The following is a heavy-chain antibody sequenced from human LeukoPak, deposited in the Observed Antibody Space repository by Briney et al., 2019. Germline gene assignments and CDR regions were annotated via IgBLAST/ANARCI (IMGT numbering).Heavy chain of an antibody. CDR1: GYTFTGYY. V-gene: IGHV1-2*02. Sequence: HRASVKVSCKASGYTFTGYYMHWVRQAPGQGLEWMGWINPNSGGTNYAQKFQGRVTMTRDTSISTAYMELSRLRSDDTAVYYCARYLYYYDSSGTFDYWGQGTLVTVSS. CDR2: INPNSGGT. CDR3: ARYLYYYDSSGTFDY. J-gene: IGHJ4*02. D-gene: IGHD3-22*01.